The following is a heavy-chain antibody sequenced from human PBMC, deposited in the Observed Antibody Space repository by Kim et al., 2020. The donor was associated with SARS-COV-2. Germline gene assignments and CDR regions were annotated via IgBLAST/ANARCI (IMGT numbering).Heavy chain of an antibody. CDR3: ARGAYGDVSLDY. D-gene: IGHD4-17*01. CDR1: GYMFTSYG. V-gene: IGHV1-18*04. CDR2: ISARDGNT. Sequence: ASVKVSCKACGYMFTSYGFSWVRQAPGQGLEWLGWISARDGNTKYGQKVQGRVIMTTDTSTNTAYMELWSLRSDDTAMYYCARGAYGDVSLDYWGQGPLVRVSS. J-gene: IGHJ4*02.